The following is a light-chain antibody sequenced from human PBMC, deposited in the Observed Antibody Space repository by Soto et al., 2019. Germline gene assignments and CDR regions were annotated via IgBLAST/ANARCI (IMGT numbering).Light chain of an antibody. CDR2: GAS. CDR3: PQYNNWPRT. CDR1: QSVSSN. V-gene: IGKV3-15*01. Sequence: EIVMTQSPATLSVSPGERATLSCRASQSVSSNLAWYQQKPGQAPRLLIYGASTRATGIPARFSGSGSGAGFTPTISRLQSEGFAVYYCPQYNNWPRTFGQGTKVEIK. J-gene: IGKJ1*01.